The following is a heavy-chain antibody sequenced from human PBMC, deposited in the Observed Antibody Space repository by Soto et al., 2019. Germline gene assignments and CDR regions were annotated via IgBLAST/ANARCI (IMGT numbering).Heavy chain of an antibody. CDR1: GYTFTSYG. D-gene: IGHD2-2*01. CDR2: ISAYNGNT. V-gene: IGHV1-18*04. Sequence: ASVRVSCKASGYTFTSYGISWVRQAPGQGLEWMGWISAYNGNTNYAQKLQGRVTMTTDTSTSTAYMELRSLRSDDTAVYYCARDECSSTSCYGFGSAFDIWGQGTMVTVSS. J-gene: IGHJ3*02. CDR3: ARDECSSTSCYGFGSAFDI.